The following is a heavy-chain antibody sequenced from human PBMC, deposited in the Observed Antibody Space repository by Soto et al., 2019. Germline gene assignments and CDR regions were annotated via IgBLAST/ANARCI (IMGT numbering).Heavy chain of an antibody. V-gene: IGHV6-1*01. Sequence: SQTLSLTCTISGDSVSSNSAAWNWIRQSPSRGLEWLGRTYYRSKWYKYYSTSLRTRLTISKDTSKNQVVLTMTNMDPTDTATYYCAQIGLGEIKGPWGPGTLVTVSS. CDR1: GDSVSSNSAA. J-gene: IGHJ5*02. CDR2: TYYRSKWYK. CDR3: AQIGLGEIKGP. D-gene: IGHD3-10*01.